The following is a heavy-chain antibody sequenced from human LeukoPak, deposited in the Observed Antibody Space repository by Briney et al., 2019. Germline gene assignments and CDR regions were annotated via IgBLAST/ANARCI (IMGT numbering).Heavy chain of an antibody. CDR2: IIGSGGST. CDR1: GFTFSSYS. V-gene: IGHV3-23*01. Sequence: GGSLRLSCAASGFTFSSYSMSWVRHAPGKGLEWVSSIIGSGGSTYYTDSVTAPLTLSRDTSKNTLYLQMTSLRGEDTAVYYCAKGVPSAFDIWGQGTMVTVSS. D-gene: IGHD2-2*01. J-gene: IGHJ3*02. CDR3: AKGVPSAFDI.